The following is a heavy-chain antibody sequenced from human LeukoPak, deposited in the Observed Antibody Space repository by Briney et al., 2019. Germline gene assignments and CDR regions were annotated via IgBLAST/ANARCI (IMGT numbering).Heavy chain of an antibody. V-gene: IGHV1-18*01. CDR1: GGTFSSYA. D-gene: IGHD2-21*02. Sequence: ASVKVSCKASGGTFSSYAISWVRQAPGQGLEWMGWISAYNGNTNYAQKLQGRVTMTTDTSTSTAYMELRSLRSDDTAVYYCACTYCGGDCYHYNWFDPWGQGTLVTVSS. J-gene: IGHJ5*02. CDR2: ISAYNGNT. CDR3: ACTYCGGDCYHYNWFDP.